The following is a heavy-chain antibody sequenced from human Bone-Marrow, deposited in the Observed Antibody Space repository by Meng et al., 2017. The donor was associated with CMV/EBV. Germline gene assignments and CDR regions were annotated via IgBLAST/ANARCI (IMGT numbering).Heavy chain of an antibody. V-gene: IGHV4-39*07. CDR2: IYYSGST. CDR3: ARGFVVRRDYDFWSGYSKSYYGMDV. J-gene: IGHJ6*01. Sequence: SETLSLTCTVSGGSISSSSYYWGWIRQPPGKGLEWIGSIYYSGSTYYNPSLKSRVTISVDTSKNQFSLKLSSVTAADTAVYYCARGFVVRRDYDFWSGYSKSYYGMDVWGQGTTVTGSS. CDR1: GGSISSSSYY. D-gene: IGHD3-3*01.